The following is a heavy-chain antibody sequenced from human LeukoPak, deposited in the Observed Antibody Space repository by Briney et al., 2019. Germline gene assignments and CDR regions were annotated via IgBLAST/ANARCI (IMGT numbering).Heavy chain of an antibody. CDR1: GVTFSSYS. CDR3: AKSARGYSYGDFAY. Sequence: GGSLRLSCAASGVTFSSYSMNWVRQAPGKGLEWVSSISSTSSYIYYADSVKGRFTISRDNAKNSLYLQMNSLRAEETALYYCAKSARGYSYGDFAYWGQGTLVTVSS. CDR2: ISSTSSYI. V-gene: IGHV3-21*04. D-gene: IGHD5-18*01. J-gene: IGHJ4*02.